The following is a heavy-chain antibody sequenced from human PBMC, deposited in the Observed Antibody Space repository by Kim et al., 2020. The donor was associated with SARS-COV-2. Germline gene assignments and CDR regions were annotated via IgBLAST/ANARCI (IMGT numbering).Heavy chain of an antibody. D-gene: IGHD4-4*01. V-gene: IGHV3-15*01. CDR3: TTDPQTSVQGNSAQGDY. J-gene: IGHJ4*02. Sequence: VKGRFTISRDDSKNTLYLQMNSLKTEDTAVYYCTTDPQTSVQGNSAQGDYWGQGTLVTVSS.